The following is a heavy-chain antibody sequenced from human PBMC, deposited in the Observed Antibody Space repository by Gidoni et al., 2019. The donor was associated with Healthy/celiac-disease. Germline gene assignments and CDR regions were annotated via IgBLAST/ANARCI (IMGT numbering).Heavy chain of an antibody. V-gene: IGHV3-72*01. J-gene: IGHJ6*02. CDR1: GFTFSDHY. D-gene: IGHD3-3*01. Sequence: EVQLVESGGGLVQPGGSLRLSCAASGFTFSDHYMDWVRQAPGKGLEWVGRTRNKANSYTTEYAASVKGRFTISRDDSKNSLYLQMNSMKTEDTAVYYCARSGLRFLEWRQDYYYGMDVWGQGTTVTVSS. CDR2: TRNKANSYTT. CDR3: ARSGLRFLEWRQDYYYGMDV.